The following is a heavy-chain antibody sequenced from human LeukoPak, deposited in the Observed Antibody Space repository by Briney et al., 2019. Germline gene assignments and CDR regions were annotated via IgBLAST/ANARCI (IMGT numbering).Heavy chain of an antibody. CDR1: GGSISSSSYY. CDR2: IYYSGST. J-gene: IGHJ4*02. V-gene: IGHV4-39*07. D-gene: IGHD4-17*01. Sequence: SETLSLTCTVSGGSISSSSYYWGWIRQPPGKGLEWIGSIYYSGSTYYNPSLKSRVTISVDTSKNQFSLKLSSVTAADTAVYYCARDDGDADYWGQGTLVTVSS. CDR3: ARDDGDADY.